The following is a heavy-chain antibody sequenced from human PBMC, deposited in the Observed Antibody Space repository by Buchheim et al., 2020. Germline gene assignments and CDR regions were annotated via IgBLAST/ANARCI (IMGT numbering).Heavy chain of an antibody. Sequence: EVQLVESGGGLVQPGGSLRLSCAASGFTFSSYSMNWVRQAPGKGLEWVSYISSSSSTIYYAASVKGRFTISRDNAKNSLYLQMNSLRDEDTAVYYCAREAEGDILTPSLGYYGMDVWGQGTT. D-gene: IGHD3-9*01. V-gene: IGHV3-48*02. CDR1: GFTFSSYS. J-gene: IGHJ6*02. CDR3: AREAEGDILTPSLGYYGMDV. CDR2: ISSSSSTI.